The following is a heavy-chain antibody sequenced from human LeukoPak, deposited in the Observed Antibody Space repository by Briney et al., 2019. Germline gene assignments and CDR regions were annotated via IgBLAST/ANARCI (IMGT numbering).Heavy chain of an antibody. CDR1: GGSISSYY. V-gene: IGHV4-59*01. Sequence: SETLSLTCTVSGGSISSYYWSWIRQPPGKGLEWIGYIYYSGSTYYNPSLRSRVTISVDTSKNQFSLKLSSVTAADTAVYYCARGYCSGGSCYSPSYYSYMDVGAKGTTVTVSS. CDR2: IYYSGST. J-gene: IGHJ6*03. CDR3: ARGYCSGGSCYSPSYYSYMDV. D-gene: IGHD2-15*01.